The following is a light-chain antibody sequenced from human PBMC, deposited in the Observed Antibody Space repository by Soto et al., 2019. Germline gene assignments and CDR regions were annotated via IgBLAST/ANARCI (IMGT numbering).Light chain of an antibody. J-gene: IGKJ5*01. V-gene: IGKV1-39*01. CDR1: QPISSW. CDR3: QQSYSTPIS. Sequence: DIQMTQSPPTLSASVGDRVTITCRASQPISSWLAWYQQKPGKAPNLLMYTASNLQSGVPSRFSGSGSGTDFTLTISSLQPEDFATYYCQQSYSTPISFGQGTRLEIK. CDR2: TAS.